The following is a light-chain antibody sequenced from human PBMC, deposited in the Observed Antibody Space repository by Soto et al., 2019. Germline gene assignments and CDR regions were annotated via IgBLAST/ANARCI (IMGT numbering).Light chain of an antibody. CDR3: AAWDDSLNGPV. CDR2: SNN. J-gene: IGLJ2*01. CDR1: SSNIGSNT. Sequence: QSVLTQPPSASGTPGQRVTISCSGSSSNIGSNTVNWYQQLPGTAPKLLIYSNNQRPSGVPDRFSGSKSGPSASLAISGLQSEDEADYYCAAWDDSLNGPVFGGGTKLTV. V-gene: IGLV1-44*01.